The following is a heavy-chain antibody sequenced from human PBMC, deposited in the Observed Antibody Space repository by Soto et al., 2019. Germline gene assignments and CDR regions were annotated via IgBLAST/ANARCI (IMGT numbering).Heavy chain of an antibody. D-gene: IGHD2-15*01. CDR1: GYTFTSYA. J-gene: IGHJ4*02. CDR3: ARDGCSGGSCYSAIGY. Sequence: ASVKVSCKASGYTFTSYAMHWVRQAPGQRLEWMGWINAGNGNTKYSQKFQGRVTITGDTSTSTAYMELSSLRSEDTAVYYCARDGCSGGSCYSAIGYWGQGTLVTVSS. CDR2: INAGNGNT. V-gene: IGHV1-3*01.